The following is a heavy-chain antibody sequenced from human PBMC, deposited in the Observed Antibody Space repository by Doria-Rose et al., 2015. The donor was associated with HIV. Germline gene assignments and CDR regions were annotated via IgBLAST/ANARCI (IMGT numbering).Heavy chain of an antibody. J-gene: IGHJ4*01. CDR2: ISGSGDTT. CDR1: GFTFSNYA. V-gene: IGHV3-23*04. CDR3: AKVGKMAIVPAAIDY. Sequence: VQLVQSGGDLIQPGGSLRLSCAASGFTFSNYAMTWVRQTPGKGLEWVAVISGSGDTTYSAESVKGRFVISRDNSKNTLYLEMSSLRDEDTAVYYCAKVGKMAIVPAAIDYWG. D-gene: IGHD2-2*01.